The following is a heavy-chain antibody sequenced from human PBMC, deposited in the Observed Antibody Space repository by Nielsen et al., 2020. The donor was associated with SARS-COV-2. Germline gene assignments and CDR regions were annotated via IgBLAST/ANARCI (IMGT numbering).Heavy chain of an antibody. CDR1: GGSISSYY. D-gene: IGHD6-19*01. V-gene: IGHV4-59*12. Sequence: SETLSLTCTVSGGSISSYYWSWMRQPPGKGLEWIGYIYYSGSTNYNPSLKSRVTISVDTSKNQFSLKLSSVTAADTAVYYCARDSSGWHYFDYWGQGTLVTVSS. CDR2: IYYSGST. J-gene: IGHJ4*02. CDR3: ARDSSGWHYFDY.